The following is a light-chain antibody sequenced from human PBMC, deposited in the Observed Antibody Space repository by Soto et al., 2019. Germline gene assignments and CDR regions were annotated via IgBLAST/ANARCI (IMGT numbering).Light chain of an antibody. CDR1: QSVSSN. V-gene: IGKV3-20*01. CDR3: QQYAYSRT. Sequence: IVMTQSPATLSVSPGERATLSCRASQSVSSNLAWYQQKPGQAPSLLIYDASRRAIGIPDRFSGSGSGTDFTLTISRLEPEDFAVYYCQQYAYSRTFGQGTNEDIK. CDR2: DAS. J-gene: IGKJ1*01.